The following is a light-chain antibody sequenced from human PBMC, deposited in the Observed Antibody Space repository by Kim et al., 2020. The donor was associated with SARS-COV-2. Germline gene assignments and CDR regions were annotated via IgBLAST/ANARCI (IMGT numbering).Light chain of an antibody. V-gene: IGLV3-21*04. CDR1: NIGSKS. Sequence: ELTQPPSVSVAPGKTARITCGGNNIGSKSVHWYQQKPGQAPVLVIYYDSDRPSGIPERFSGSNSGNTATLTISRVEAGDEADYYCQVWDSSSDHLYVFGTGTKVTVL. CDR3: QVWDSSSDHLYV. J-gene: IGLJ1*01. CDR2: YDS.